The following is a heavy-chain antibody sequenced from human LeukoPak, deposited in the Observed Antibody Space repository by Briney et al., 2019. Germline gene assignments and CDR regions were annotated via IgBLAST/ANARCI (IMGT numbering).Heavy chain of an antibody. J-gene: IGHJ4*02. CDR1: GGSLSSYY. CDR2: ISTSGST. V-gene: IGHV4-4*09. Sequence: PSETLSLTCTLSGGSLSSYYWTWIRQPPGKGLEYIGFISTSGSTNYEPSLKSRVTLSIDTTKNQFSLRLSSVTAADTAVYYWARRRQYYDSSGHYCYCDYWGQGTLVTVCS. CDR3: ARRRQYYDSSGHYCYCDY. D-gene: IGHD3-22*01.